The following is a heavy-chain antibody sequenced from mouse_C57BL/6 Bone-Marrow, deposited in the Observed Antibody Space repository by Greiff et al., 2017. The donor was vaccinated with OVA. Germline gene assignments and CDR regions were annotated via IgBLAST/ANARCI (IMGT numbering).Heavy chain of an antibody. J-gene: IGHJ3*01. D-gene: IGHD4-1*01. V-gene: IGHV1-50*01. CDR3: ARETGTSAY. CDR2: IDPSDSYT. Sequence: QVQLKQPGAELVKPGASVKLSCKASGYTFTSYWMQWVKQRPGQGLEWIGEIDPSDSYTYYNQKFKGKATLTVDTSSSTAYMQLSSLTSEDSAVYYCARETGTSAYWGQGPLVTVSA. CDR1: GYTFTSYW.